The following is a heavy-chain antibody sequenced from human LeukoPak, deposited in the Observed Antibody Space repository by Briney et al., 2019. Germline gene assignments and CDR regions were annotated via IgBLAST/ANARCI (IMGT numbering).Heavy chain of an antibody. CDR1: GGSVSSSFYY. J-gene: IGHJ4*02. CDR2: MYFSGST. D-gene: IGHD2-15*01. CDR3: ANAAGYSVDD. Sequence: PSETLSLTCTVSGGSVSSSFYYWGWIRQPPGKGLEWIGSMYFSGSTHYNPSLKSRVTISVDTSKNQFSLKLTSVTAADTAVYYCANAAGYSVDDWGQGTLVTVSS. V-gene: IGHV4-39*01.